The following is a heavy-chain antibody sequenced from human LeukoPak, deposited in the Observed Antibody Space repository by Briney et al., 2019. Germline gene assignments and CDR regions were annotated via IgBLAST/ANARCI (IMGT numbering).Heavy chain of an antibody. D-gene: IGHD2-2*01. V-gene: IGHV3-23*01. CDR3: AKGCSSTSCSFGGYGMDV. CDR2: ISGSGGST. CDR1: GFTFSSYA. J-gene: IGHJ6*04. Sequence: GGSLRLSCAASGFTFSSYAMSWVRQAPGKGLEWVSAISGSGGSTYYADSVKGRFTISRDNSKNTLYLQMNSLRAEDTAVYYCAKGCSSTSCSFGGYGMDVWGKGTTVTVSS.